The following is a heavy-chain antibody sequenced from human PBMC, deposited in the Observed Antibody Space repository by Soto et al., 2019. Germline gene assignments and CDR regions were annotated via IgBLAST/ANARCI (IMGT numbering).Heavy chain of an antibody. CDR2: ISGSGGST. Sequence: GGAQRLSCAAAGFNFRSYAMSWVSQAPGKGLEWVSAISGSGGSTYYADSVKGRFTVSRDNSKNTLYLRMNSLRAEHTAVYYCAKETSWIVVDPVDYWGKGTMVTVYS. V-gene: IGHV3-23*01. CDR1: GFNFRSYA. CDR3: AKETSWIVVDPVDY. J-gene: IGHJ4*02. D-gene: IGHD3-22*01.